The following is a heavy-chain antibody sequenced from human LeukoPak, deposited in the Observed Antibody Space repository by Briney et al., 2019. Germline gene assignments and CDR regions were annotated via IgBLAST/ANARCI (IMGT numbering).Heavy chain of an antibody. Sequence: ASVKVSCKASGYNFVTHGLSWVRQAPGQGLEWIGWINPSNGHTNYAQKVEGRLTMTTDTSTTTAYMELRSLISDDTAVYYCARGNYGGTRYGEYNAFDIWGQGTMVTVSS. CDR1: GYNFVTHG. CDR2: INPSNGHT. D-gene: IGHD4-23*01. CDR3: ARGNYGGTRYGEYNAFDI. V-gene: IGHV1-18*01. J-gene: IGHJ3*02.